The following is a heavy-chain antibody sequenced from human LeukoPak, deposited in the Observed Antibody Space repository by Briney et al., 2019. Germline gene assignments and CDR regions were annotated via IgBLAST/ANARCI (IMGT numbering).Heavy chain of an antibody. V-gene: IGHV1-69*05. Sequence: VASVKVSCRASGGTFSSYAISWVRQAPGQGLEWMGGIIPIFGTANYAQKIQGRVTITTDESTSTAYMELSSLRSEDTAVYYCASRRKSIAARPDYYYYMDVWGKGTTVTVSS. CDR2: IIPIFGTA. D-gene: IGHD6-6*01. CDR1: GGTFSSYA. CDR3: ASRRKSIAARPDYYYYMDV. J-gene: IGHJ6*03.